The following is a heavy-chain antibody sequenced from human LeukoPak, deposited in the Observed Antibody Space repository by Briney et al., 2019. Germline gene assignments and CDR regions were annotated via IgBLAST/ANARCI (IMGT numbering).Heavy chain of an antibody. Sequence: TGGSLRLSCAASGFTFSSYSMNWVRQAPGKGLEWVANIKQDGSEKYYVDSVKGRFTISRDNAKNSLYLQMNSLRAEDTAVYYCASLMAWGQGTLVTVSS. CDR2: IKQDGSEK. CDR3: ASLMA. J-gene: IGHJ5*02. D-gene: IGHD3-9*01. CDR1: GFTFSSYS. V-gene: IGHV3-7*01.